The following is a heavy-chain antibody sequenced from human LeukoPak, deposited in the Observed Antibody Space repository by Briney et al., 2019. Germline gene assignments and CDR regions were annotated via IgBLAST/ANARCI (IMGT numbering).Heavy chain of an antibody. J-gene: IGHJ6*03. Sequence: PSETLSLTCTVSGGSISSSSYYWSWIRQPPGKGLEWIGYIYYSGSTNYNPSLKSRVTISVDTSKNQFSLKLSSVTAADTAVYYCASSGHTSWVGFYYYYMDVWGKGTTVTVSS. CDR2: IYYSGST. D-gene: IGHD5-12*01. CDR1: GGSISSSSYY. CDR3: ASSGHTSWVGFYYYYMDV. V-gene: IGHV4-61*01.